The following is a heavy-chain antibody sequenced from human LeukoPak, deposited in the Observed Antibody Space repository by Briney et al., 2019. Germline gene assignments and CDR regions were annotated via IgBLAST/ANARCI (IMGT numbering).Heavy chain of an antibody. Sequence: GESLKISCKGSGYSFTSYWIGWVRQMPGKGLEWMGIIYPGDSDTGYSPSFQGQVTISADKSISTAYLQWSSLKASDTAMYYCARHALLWDGDLLGNWFDPWGQGTLVTVSS. CDR1: GYSFTSYW. CDR2: IYPGDSDT. J-gene: IGHJ5*02. V-gene: IGHV5-51*01. D-gene: IGHD3-10*01. CDR3: ARHALLWDGDLLGNWFDP.